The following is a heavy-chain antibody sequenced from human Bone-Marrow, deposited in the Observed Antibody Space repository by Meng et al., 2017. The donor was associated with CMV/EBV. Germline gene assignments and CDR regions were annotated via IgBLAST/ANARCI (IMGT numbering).Heavy chain of an antibody. V-gene: IGHV3-30*04. CDR2: ISYDGSNK. D-gene: IGHD2-2*01. J-gene: IGHJ4*02. Sequence: LTFSSYAMHWVRQAPGKGLEWVAVISYDGSNKYYADSVKGRFTISRDNSKNTLYLQMNSLRAEDTAVYYCARRYCSSTSCYRGYIDYWGQGTLVTVSS. CDR1: LTFSSYA. CDR3: ARRYCSSTSCYRGYIDY.